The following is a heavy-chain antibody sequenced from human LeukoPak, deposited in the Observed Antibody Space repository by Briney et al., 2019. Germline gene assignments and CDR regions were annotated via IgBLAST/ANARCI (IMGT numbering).Heavy chain of an antibody. D-gene: IGHD3-22*01. CDR1: GGSISSSSYY. Sequence: ETLSLTCTVSGGSISSSSYYWGWIRQPPGTGLEWIGSIYYSGSTYYNPSLKSRVTISVDTSKNQFSLKLSSVTAADTAVYYCARGGGPVYYYDSSGYYYFDYWGQGTLVTVSS. CDR2: IYYSGST. V-gene: IGHV4-39*01. J-gene: IGHJ4*02. CDR3: ARGGGPVYYYDSSGYYYFDY.